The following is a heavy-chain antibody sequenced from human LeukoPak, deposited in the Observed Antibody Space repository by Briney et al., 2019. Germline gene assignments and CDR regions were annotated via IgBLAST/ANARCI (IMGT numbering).Heavy chain of an antibody. CDR1: GFTFSSYG. Sequence: GGSLRLSCAASGFTFSSYGMSWVRQAPGKGLEWVGRIRSKPHSYATAYAASVKGRFTISRDDSKNMAYLQMNSLKTEDTAVYYCTRHGGRDYYDSTEDAFDIWGQGTMVTVSS. V-gene: IGHV3-73*01. CDR2: IRSKPHSYAT. J-gene: IGHJ3*02. CDR3: TRHGGRDYYDSTEDAFDI. D-gene: IGHD3-22*01.